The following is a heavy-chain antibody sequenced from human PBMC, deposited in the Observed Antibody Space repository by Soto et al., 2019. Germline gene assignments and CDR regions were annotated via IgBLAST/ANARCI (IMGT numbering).Heavy chain of an antibody. J-gene: IGHJ6*02. D-gene: IGHD6-13*01. CDR2: INAGNGNT. Sequence: ASVKVSCKASGYTFTSYAMHWVRQAPGQRLERMGWINAGNGNTKYSQKHQGRVTITRDTSTSTAYMELRSLRTEATTVYYCARDPYSSSWFYGMDVWGQGTTVTVSS. V-gene: IGHV1-3*01. CDR3: ARDPYSSSWFYGMDV. CDR1: GYTFTSYA.